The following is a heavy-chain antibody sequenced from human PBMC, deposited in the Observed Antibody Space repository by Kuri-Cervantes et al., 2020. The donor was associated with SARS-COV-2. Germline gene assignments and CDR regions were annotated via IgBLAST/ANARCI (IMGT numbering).Heavy chain of an antibody. CDR3: ARDRPSNYYGSGSSLDAFDI. Sequence: GESLKISCAASGFTFSSYAMSWVRQAPGKGLEWVSAISGSGGSTYYADSVKGRFTISRDNSKNTLYLQMNSLRAEDTAVYYCARDRPSNYYGSGSSLDAFDIWGQGTVVTVSS. J-gene: IGHJ3*02. CDR1: GFTFSSYA. V-gene: IGHV3-23*01. CDR2: ISGSGGST. D-gene: IGHD3-10*01.